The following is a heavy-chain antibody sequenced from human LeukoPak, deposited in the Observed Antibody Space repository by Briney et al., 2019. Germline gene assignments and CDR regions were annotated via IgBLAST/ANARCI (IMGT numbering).Heavy chain of an antibody. CDR3: VRIRYSSSWPYNWFDP. V-gene: IGHV4-61*01. D-gene: IGHD6-13*01. Sequence: PPETLSLTCTVPDASVCSASCYGSWIRRPPGKGLEWIGYIYYSGSTNYNPSLKSRVTISVDTSKNQFSLKLSSVTAADTAVYYCVRIRYSSSWPYNWFDPWGQGTLVTVSS. J-gene: IGHJ5*02. CDR1: DASVCSASCY. CDR2: IYYSGST.